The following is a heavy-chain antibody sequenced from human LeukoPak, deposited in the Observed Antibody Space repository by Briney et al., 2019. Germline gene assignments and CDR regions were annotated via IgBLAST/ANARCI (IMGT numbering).Heavy chain of an antibody. Sequence: PGRSLRLSCTASGFTFGDYSMSWVRRTPGKGLEWVGFIRSKTYAGTTEYAASVKGRFTISRDDSKSNAYLQMNSLTTEDTGVYYCLRGCGGNCFYFNFWGQGTLVTVSS. CDR2: IRSKTYAGTT. J-gene: IGHJ4*02. CDR1: GFTFGDYS. CDR3: LRGCGGNCFYFNF. D-gene: IGHD2-21*02. V-gene: IGHV3-49*04.